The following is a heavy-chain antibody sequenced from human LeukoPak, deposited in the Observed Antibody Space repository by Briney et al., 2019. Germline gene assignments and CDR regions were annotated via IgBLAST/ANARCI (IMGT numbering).Heavy chain of an antibody. CDR2: IYTSGST. J-gene: IGHJ5*02. Sequence: PSETLSLTCTVSAYSISDGWVWGMIRQPPGKGLEWIGYIYTSGSTNYNPSLKSRVTISVDTSKNQFSLKLSSVTAADTAVYYCARQTASRDWFDPWGQGTLVTVSS. D-gene: IGHD2-21*02. V-gene: IGHV4-4*09. CDR1: AYSISDGWV. CDR3: ARQTASRDWFDP.